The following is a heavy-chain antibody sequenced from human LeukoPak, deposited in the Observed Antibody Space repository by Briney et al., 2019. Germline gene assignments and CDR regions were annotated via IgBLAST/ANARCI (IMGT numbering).Heavy chain of an antibody. CDR2: ISGSGNGFSI. V-gene: IGHV3-64D*06. J-gene: IGHJ4*02. CDR1: GFVFTIYT. D-gene: IGHD1-26*01. Sequence: GSLRLSCSASGFVFTIYTMYWVRQAPGKGPEYVSTISGSGNGFSIYYADSVKGRFTISRDDSKSILYLQMNGLRSEDTAVYYCVKDFGRIRGTPDSWGQGTLVTVSS. CDR3: VKDFGRIRGTPDS.